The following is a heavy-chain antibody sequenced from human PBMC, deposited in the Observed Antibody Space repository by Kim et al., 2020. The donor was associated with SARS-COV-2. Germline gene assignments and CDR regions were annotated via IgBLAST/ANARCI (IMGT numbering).Heavy chain of an antibody. CDR1: GYSFRSYC. CDR3: SRAPRPGSIAPPQFFDY. Sequence: ASVKVSCKASGYSFRSYCISWVRQAPGQGLEWMGWISAYNCNTNFAEKVKGRLSFTTDPSTSTAFMESRSLGSDDAALYYCSRAPRPGSIAPPQFFDYWG. J-gene: IGHJ4*01. D-gene: IGHD2-2*01. V-gene: IGHV1-18*01. CDR2: ISAYNCNT.